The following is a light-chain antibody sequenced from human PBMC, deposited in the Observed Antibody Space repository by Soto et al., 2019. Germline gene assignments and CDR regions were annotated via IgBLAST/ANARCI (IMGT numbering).Light chain of an antibody. Sequence: QSVLTQPPSVSGAPGQRVTISCTGSSSNIGAGYDVHWYQQLPGTAPKLLFYGNSNRPSGVPDRFSGSKSGASASLAITGLQADDEADYYCQSYDSSLSGSVVFGGGTKVTVL. CDR2: GNS. J-gene: IGLJ2*01. CDR3: QSYDSSLSGSVV. V-gene: IGLV1-40*01. CDR1: SSNIGAGYD.